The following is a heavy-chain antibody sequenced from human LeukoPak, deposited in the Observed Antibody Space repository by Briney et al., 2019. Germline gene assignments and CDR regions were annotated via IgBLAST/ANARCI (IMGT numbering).Heavy chain of an antibody. D-gene: IGHD6-13*01. CDR2: INPNSGGT. J-gene: IGHJ3*02. V-gene: IGHV1-2*04. Sequence: ASVKVSCKASGYTFTGYYMHWVRQAPGQGLEWMGWINPNSGGTNYAQKFQGWVTMTRDTSISTAYMELSRLRSDDTAVYYCARDLAYSSSWYRHDAFDIWGQGTMVTVSS. CDR3: ARDLAYSSSWYRHDAFDI. CDR1: GYTFTGYY.